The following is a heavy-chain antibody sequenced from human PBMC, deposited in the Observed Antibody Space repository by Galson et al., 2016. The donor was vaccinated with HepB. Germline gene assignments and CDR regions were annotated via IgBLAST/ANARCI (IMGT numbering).Heavy chain of an antibody. CDR2: INSDGTIS. D-gene: IGHD4-23*01. Sequence: SLRLSCAVSGFAFGSHWMHWVRQVPGKGLVWVSRINSDGTISNYADSVKGRFTISRDNAKNTLYLQMNSLRAEDTAVYFCVRDHSVVPTTAYNWFDPWGRGTLVTVSS. CDR1: GFAFGSHW. CDR3: VRDHSVVPTTAYNWFDP. J-gene: IGHJ5*02. V-gene: IGHV3-74*01.